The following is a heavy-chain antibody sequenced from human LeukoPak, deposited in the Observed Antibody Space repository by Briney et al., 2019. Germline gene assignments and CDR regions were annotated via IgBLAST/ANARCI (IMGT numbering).Heavy chain of an antibody. J-gene: IGHJ4*02. CDR1: GYTFTSYD. D-gene: IGHD5-18*01. V-gene: IGHV1-2*02. CDR2: INPNSGGT. Sequence: ASVKVSCKASGYTFTSYDINWVRQATGQGLEWMGWINPNSGGTNYAQKFQGRVTMTRDTSISTAYMELSRLRSDDTAVYYCARSVDTAMVDYWGQGTLVTVSS. CDR3: ARSVDTAMVDY.